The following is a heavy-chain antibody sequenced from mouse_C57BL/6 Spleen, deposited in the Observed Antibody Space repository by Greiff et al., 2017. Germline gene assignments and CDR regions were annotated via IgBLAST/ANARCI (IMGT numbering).Heavy chain of an antibody. CDR3: ARQGNYHAMDY. J-gene: IGHJ4*01. CDR2: ISNGGGST. V-gene: IGHV5-12*01. Sequence: DVKLQESGGGLVQPGGSLKLSCAASGFTFSDYYMYWVRQTPEKRLEWVAYISNGGGSTYYPDTVKGRFTLSRDNAKNTLYLQMSRLKSEDTAMYYCARQGNYHAMDYWGQGTSVTVSS. CDR1: GFTFSDYY.